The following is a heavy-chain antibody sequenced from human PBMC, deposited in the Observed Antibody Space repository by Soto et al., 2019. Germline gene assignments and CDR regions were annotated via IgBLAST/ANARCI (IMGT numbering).Heavy chain of an antibody. V-gene: IGHV4-34*01. J-gene: IGHJ6*02. Sequence: QVQLQQWGAGLLKPSETLSLTCAVYGGSFSGYYWSWIRQPPGKGLEWIGEINHSGSTNYNPSLRRRVTISVDTSKNHFSLKLSSVTDADTAVYYCARERNIVVVPAASLGYYYYGMDVWGQGTTVTVSS. D-gene: IGHD2-2*01. CDR1: GGSFSGYY. CDR3: ARERNIVVVPAASLGYYYYGMDV. CDR2: INHSGST.